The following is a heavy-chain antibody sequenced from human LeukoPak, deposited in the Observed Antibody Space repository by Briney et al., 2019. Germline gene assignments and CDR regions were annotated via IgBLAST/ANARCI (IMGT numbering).Heavy chain of an antibody. CDR1: GGSISSGGYY. D-gene: IGHD3-16*02. Sequence: SETLSLTCTVSGGSISSGGYYWSWIRQHPGKGLEWIGYIYYSGSTYYNPSLKSRVTISVDTSKNQFSLKLSSVTAADTAVYYCASGEAGEAYDYVWGSYRYTGAFDIWGQGTMVTVSS. CDR2: IYYSGST. CDR3: ASGEAGEAYDYVWGSYRYTGAFDI. J-gene: IGHJ3*02. V-gene: IGHV4-31*03.